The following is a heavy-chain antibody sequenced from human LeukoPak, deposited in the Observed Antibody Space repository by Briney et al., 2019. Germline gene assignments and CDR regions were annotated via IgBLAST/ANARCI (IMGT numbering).Heavy chain of an antibody. CDR1: GFTFSSYE. V-gene: IGHV3-48*03. D-gene: IGHD6-13*01. J-gene: IGHJ3*02. Sequence: QPGGSLRLSCAASGFTFSSYEMNWVRQAPGKGLEWVSYISSSGSTIYYEDSVKGRFTISRDNAKTSLYLQMNSLRAEDTAVYYCARGMFSSSSSWDDAFDIWGQGTMVTVSS. CDR3: ARGMFSSSSSWDDAFDI. CDR2: ISSSGSTI.